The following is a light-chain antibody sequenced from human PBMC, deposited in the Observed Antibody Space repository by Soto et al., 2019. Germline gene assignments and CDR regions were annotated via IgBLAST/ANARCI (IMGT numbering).Light chain of an antibody. Sequence: DIQMTQSPSSLSGSVGDRVTITCRASENISRHLNWYQQKPGKAPKLLIYAASSLQNGVPSRFRGGGSGTDFTLSISNLQPEDFATYYCQQTYTSLSIACGQGTRLESK. CDR1: ENISRH. CDR3: QQTYTSLSIA. J-gene: IGKJ5*01. V-gene: IGKV1-39*01. CDR2: AAS.